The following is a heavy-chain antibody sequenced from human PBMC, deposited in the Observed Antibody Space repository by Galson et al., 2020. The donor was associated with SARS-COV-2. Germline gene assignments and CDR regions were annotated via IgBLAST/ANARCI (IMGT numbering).Heavy chain of an antibody. J-gene: IGHJ4*02. Sequence: ASVKVSCKASGYSFTSYYMHWVRQAPGQGLEWMGIINPSGGSTSYAQKFQGRVTMTRDTSTSTVYMELSSLGSEDTAVYYCAKISYYNHPDYWGQGTLVTVSS. CDR3: AKISYYNHPDY. CDR2: INPSGGST. D-gene: IGHD3-10*01. V-gene: IGHV1-46*01. CDR1: GYSFTSYY.